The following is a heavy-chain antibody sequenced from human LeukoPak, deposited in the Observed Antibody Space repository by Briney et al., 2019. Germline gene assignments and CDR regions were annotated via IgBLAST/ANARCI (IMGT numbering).Heavy chain of an antibody. Sequence: GGSLRLSCVASGFTFSYYSMNWVRQAPGKGLEWVSYISSSSSTIYYADSVKGRFTISRDNAKNSLYLQMNSLRAEDTAVYYCARAPPGSFSFDIWGQGTMVTVSS. CDR2: ISSSSSTI. CDR3: ARAPPGSFSFDI. J-gene: IGHJ3*02. CDR1: GFTFSYYS. V-gene: IGHV3-48*01. D-gene: IGHD6-13*01.